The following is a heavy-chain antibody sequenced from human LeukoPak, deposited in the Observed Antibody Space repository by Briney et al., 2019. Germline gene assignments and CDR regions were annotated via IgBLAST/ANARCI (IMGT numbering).Heavy chain of an antibody. CDR3: ARAGSSWSYDY. Sequence: SETLSLTCTVSGGSISSYHWSWIRQPPGKGLEWIGHIYYFGSTNYNPSLKSRVTMSVDTSKSQFSLKLTSVTAADTAVYYCARAGSSWSYDYWGQGTLVTVSS. J-gene: IGHJ4*02. V-gene: IGHV4-59*01. D-gene: IGHD6-13*01. CDR2: IYYFGST. CDR1: GGSISSYH.